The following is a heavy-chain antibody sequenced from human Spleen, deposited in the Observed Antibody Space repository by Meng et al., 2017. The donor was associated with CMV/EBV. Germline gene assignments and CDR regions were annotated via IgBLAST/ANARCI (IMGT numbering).Heavy chain of an antibody. J-gene: IGHJ3*02. CDR2: INPNSGGT. V-gene: IGHV1-2*02. D-gene: IGHD3-22*01. CDR3: ARHYAPYYYDSSGYPKSPQLDDAFDI. CDR1: GYTFTGYY. Sequence: ASVKVSCKASGYTFTGYYMHWVRQAPGQGLEWMGWINPNSGGTNYAQKFQGRVTMTRDTSISTAYMELSRLRSDDTAMYYCARHYAPYYYDSSGYPKSPQLDDAFDIWGQGTMVTVSS.